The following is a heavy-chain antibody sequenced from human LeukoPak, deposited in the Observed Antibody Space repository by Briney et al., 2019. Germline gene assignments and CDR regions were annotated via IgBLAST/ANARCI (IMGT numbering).Heavy chain of an antibody. CDR1: GYTFTSNG. D-gene: IGHD6-19*01. V-gene: IGHV1-18*01. Sequence: ASVKVSCKASGYTFTSNGISWVRQAPGQGLEWMGWISAYNGNTNYAQKLQGRVTMTTDTSTSTAYMELRSLRSDDTAVYYCAARTAVAEGRDAFDIWGQGTMVTVSS. CDR3: AARTAVAEGRDAFDI. CDR2: ISAYNGNT. J-gene: IGHJ3*02.